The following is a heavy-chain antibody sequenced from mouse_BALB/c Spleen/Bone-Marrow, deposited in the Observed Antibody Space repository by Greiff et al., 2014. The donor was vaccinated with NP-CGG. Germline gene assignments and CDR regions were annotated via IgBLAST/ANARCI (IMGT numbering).Heavy chain of an antibody. CDR1: GYSITSYNG. CDR3: SRFAGTPYTMDY. D-gene: IGHD4-1*01. Sequence: EVQLQQSGPDLVKPSQSLSLTCTVTGYSITSYNGWNWIRQFPGNKLEWMAYINYSGVPAYNPSLKSRISITRDTSNNQFFLQLNSVTTEDTATYYCSRFAGTPYTMDYWGQGTSVTVSS. CDR2: INYSGVP. J-gene: IGHJ4*01. V-gene: IGHV3-1*02.